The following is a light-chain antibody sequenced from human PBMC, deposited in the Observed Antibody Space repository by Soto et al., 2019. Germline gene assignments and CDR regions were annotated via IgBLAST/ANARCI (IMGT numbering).Light chain of an antibody. CDR1: QSVSTSY. CDR3: QQYGSSSWT. V-gene: IGKV3-20*01. J-gene: IGKJ1*01. CDR2: GAS. Sequence: EIVLTQSPGTLSLSPGERATLSCRASQSVSTSYLAWYQQKPGQAPRLLIYGASSRATGIPDRFSGSGSGTDFTLTINRREPEDFAVYYCQQYGSSSWTFGQGTKVEIK.